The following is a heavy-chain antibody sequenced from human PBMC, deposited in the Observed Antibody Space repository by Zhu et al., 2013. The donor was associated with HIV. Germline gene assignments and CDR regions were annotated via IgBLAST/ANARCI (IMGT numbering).Heavy chain of an antibody. J-gene: IGHJ4*02. CDR3: ARGALYGDSRWGFDY. Sequence: QVQLVQSGAEVKKPGSSVKVSCKASGGTFSSYAISWVRQAPGQGLEWMGIINPSGGSTTYAQKFQGRVTMTRDTSTDTIYMELRSLRSEDTAVYYCARGALYGDSRWGFDYWGQGTLVTVSS. CDR1: GGTFSSYA. D-gene: IGHD4-17*01. V-gene: IGHV1-46*01. CDR2: INPSGGST.